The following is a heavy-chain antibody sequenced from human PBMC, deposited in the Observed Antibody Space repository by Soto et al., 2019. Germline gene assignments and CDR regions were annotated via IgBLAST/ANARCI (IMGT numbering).Heavy chain of an antibody. Sequence: EVQLVESGGGLLQPGGSLRLSCAVSGSTFSNDWMHWVRQAPGKGLVWVSHINSDGSSTNYADFVKCRFTIARDNAKNTVYLQMHSLRAEDTAVYYGARDRSYSLDVWGQGTTVTVSS. CDR1: GSTFSNDW. CDR3: ARDRSYSLDV. V-gene: IGHV3-74*01. CDR2: INSDGSST. J-gene: IGHJ6*02.